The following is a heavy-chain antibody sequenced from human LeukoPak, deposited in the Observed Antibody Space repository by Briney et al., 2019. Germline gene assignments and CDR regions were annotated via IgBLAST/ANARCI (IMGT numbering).Heavy chain of an antibody. CDR2: ISSSSSYI. D-gene: IGHD1-26*01. J-gene: IGHJ4*02. CDR3: ARRRDSGSYFDY. CDR1: GFTFSSYS. Sequence: GGSLRLSCAASGFTFSSYSMNWVRQAPGKGLEWVSSISSSSSYIYYADSVKGRFTISRDNAKNSLYLQMNSLRAEDTAVYYCARRRDSGSYFDYWGQGTLVTVSS. V-gene: IGHV3-21*01.